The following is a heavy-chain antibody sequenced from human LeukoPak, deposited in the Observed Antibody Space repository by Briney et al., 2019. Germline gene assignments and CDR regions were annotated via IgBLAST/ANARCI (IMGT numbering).Heavy chain of an antibody. CDR3: ARGTSEPRGLLHIGDY. CDR1: GFIFSNYW. CDR2: INKDGSQK. V-gene: IGHV3-7*01. J-gene: IGHJ4*02. Sequence: GGSLRLSCAASGFIFSNYWMTWFRQASGKGLEWVANINKDGSQKFYVDSVKGRFTVSRDNTKNSLFLQMNSLGAEDTALYYCARGTSEPRGLLHIGDYWAQGSLVTVSS. D-gene: IGHD3-10*01.